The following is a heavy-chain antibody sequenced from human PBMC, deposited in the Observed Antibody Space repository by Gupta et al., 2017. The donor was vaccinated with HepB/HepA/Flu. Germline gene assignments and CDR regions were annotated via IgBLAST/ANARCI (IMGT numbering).Heavy chain of an antibody. V-gene: IGHV3-43*02. Sequence: EVQLVESGGGVVQPGGSMRLSCAASGLTFDDYAMHWVRQAPGKGLEWVSLISGDGGSTYYADSVKGRFTISRDNSKNSLYLQMNSLRTEDTALYYCAKDAYCGGDCSFYGMDVWGQGTTVTVSS. CDR3: AKDAYCGGDCSFYGMDV. CDR2: ISGDGGST. J-gene: IGHJ6*02. D-gene: IGHD2-21*01. CDR1: GLTFDDYA.